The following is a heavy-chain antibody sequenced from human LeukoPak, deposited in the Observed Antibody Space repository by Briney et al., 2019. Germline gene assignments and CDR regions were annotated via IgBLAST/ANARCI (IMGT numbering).Heavy chain of an antibody. J-gene: IGHJ5*02. V-gene: IGHV4-30-4*01. CDR3: AGTPTDSSSWSGGLHDWFDP. D-gene: IGHD6-13*01. Sequence: KTSETLSLTCTVSGGSISSGDYYWSWIRQPPGKGLEWIGYIYYSGSTYYNPSLKSRVTISVDTSKNQFSLKLSSVTAADTAVYYCAGTPTDSSSWSGGLHDWFDPWGQGTLVTVSS. CDR1: GGSISSGDYY. CDR2: IYYSGST.